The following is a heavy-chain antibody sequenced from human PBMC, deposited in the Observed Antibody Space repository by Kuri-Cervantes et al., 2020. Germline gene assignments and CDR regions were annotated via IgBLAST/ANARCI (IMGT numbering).Heavy chain of an antibody. CDR1: GGTFSSYA. Sequence: SVKVSCKASGGTFSSYAISWVRLAPGQGLEWMGGIIPIFGTANYAQKFQGRVTITADESTSTAYMELSSLRSEDTAVYYCARDLRDGYNLWGQGTLVTVSS. D-gene: IGHD5-24*01. CDR2: IIPIFGTA. J-gene: IGHJ4*02. CDR3: ARDLRDGYNL. V-gene: IGHV1-69*13.